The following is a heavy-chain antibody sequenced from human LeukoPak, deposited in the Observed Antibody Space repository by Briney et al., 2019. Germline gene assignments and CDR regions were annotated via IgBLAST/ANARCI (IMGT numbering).Heavy chain of an antibody. Sequence: ASVKVSCKASGYTFTSYHITWVRQAPGQGLEWMGWINPNSGGTNYAQKFQGRVTMTRDTSISTAYMELSRLRSDDTAVYYCARDLEVLRYFDWLPETIDYWGQGTLVTVSS. V-gene: IGHV1-2*02. CDR3: ARDLEVLRYFDWLPETIDY. CDR1: GYTFTSYH. J-gene: IGHJ4*02. D-gene: IGHD3-9*01. CDR2: INPNSGGT.